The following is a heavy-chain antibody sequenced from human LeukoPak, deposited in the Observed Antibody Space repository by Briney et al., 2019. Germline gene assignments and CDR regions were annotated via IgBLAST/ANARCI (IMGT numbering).Heavy chain of an antibody. D-gene: IGHD4-17*01. CDR2: ISYDGSNK. J-gene: IGHJ4*02. V-gene: IGHV3-30*18. Sequence: GGSLRLSCAASGFTFSSYGMHWVRQAPGKGLEWVAVISYDGSNKYYADSVKGRFTISRDNSKNTLYLQRNSLRAEDTAVYYCAKGDYGVDFDYWGQGTLVTVSS. CDR1: GFTFSSYG. CDR3: AKGDYGVDFDY.